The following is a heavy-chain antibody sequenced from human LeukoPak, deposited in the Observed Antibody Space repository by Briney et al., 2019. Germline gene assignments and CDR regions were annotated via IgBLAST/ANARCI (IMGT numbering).Heavy chain of an antibody. CDR2: IYTSGST. V-gene: IGHV4-4*07. Sequence: SSETLSLTCTVSGGSISSYYWSWIRQPAGKGLEWIGRIYTSGSTNYNPSLKGRVTMSVDTSKNQFSLKLSSVTAADTAVYYCARVSSSWYRGGYYYMDVWGKGTTVTVSS. D-gene: IGHD6-13*01. CDR1: GGSISSYY. CDR3: ARVSSSWYRGGYYYMDV. J-gene: IGHJ6*03.